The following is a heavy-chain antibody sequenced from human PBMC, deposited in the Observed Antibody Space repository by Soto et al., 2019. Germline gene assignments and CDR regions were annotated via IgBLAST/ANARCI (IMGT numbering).Heavy chain of an antibody. CDR1: GGSFSGYY. V-gene: IGHV4-34*01. D-gene: IGHD5-18*01. Sequence: SETLSLTCAVYGGSFSGYYWTWIRQPPGTGLEWIGEINHSGSTNYNPSLKSRVTISVDTSKNQFSLKLTSVTAADTAVYYCARHQIHLWLPYYFDYWGQGTLVTVSS. CDR2: INHSGST. CDR3: ARHQIHLWLPYYFDY. J-gene: IGHJ4*02.